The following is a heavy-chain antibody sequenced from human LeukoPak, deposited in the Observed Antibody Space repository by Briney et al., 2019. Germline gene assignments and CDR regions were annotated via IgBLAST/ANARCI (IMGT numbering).Heavy chain of an antibody. CDR3: ARGLDYNDKPIAY. V-gene: IGHV1-18*01. CDR1: DYTFTSCG. CDR2: ISAYNGNT. D-gene: IGHD3-22*01. J-gene: IGHJ4*02. Sequence: ASVKVSCKASDYTFTSCGISWVRQAPGQGLEWMGWISAYNGNTNYAQKFQSRVTMTTDTFTSTVYMELRSLRSDDTAVYYCARGLDYNDKPIAYWGQGTLVTVSS.